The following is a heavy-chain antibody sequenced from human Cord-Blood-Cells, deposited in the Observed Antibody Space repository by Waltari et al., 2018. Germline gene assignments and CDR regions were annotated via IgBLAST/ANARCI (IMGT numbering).Heavy chain of an antibody. Sequence: QVPLVQSGAEVKRPGASVKVSSKASGYTFTGYYMHWVRHAPGQGLEWMGWINPNSGGTNYAQKFQGWVTMTRDTSISTAYMELSRLRSDDTAGYYCARDLGLGVTGDFFDYWGQGTLVTVSS. D-gene: IGHD7-27*01. CDR2: INPNSGGT. V-gene: IGHV1-2*04. CDR3: ARDLGLGVTGDFFDY. J-gene: IGHJ4*02. CDR1: GYTFTGYY.